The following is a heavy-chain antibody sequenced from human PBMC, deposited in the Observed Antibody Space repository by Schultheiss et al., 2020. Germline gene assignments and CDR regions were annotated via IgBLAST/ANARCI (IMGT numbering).Heavy chain of an antibody. D-gene: IGHD2/OR15-2a*01. CDR3: ARREKISGNNWFDP. CDR2: IFYTGST. J-gene: IGHJ5*02. CDR1: GGSISSSRHY. Sequence: SETLSLTCSVSGGSISSSRHYWGWIRQPPGKGLEWIGSIFYTGSTYYNPSLKSRVTISVDTSKNQFSLKLSSVTAADTAVYYCARREKISGNNWFDPWGQGTLVTVSS. V-gene: IGHV4-39*01.